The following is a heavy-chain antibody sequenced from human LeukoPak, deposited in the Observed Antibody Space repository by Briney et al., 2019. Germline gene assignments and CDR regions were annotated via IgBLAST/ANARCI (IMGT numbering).Heavy chain of an antibody. J-gene: IGHJ3*02. CDR2: IYSGGTT. Sequence: GGSLRLSCAASGFIVSSNYMSWVRRAPGKGLEWVSVIYSGGTTYYADSVKGRFTISRDNSNNTLYLQMNSLRAEDTAVYYCARGPVTRFEIWGQGTMVTVST. CDR3: ARGPVTRFEI. V-gene: IGHV3-53*01. D-gene: IGHD4-17*01. CDR1: GFIVSSNY.